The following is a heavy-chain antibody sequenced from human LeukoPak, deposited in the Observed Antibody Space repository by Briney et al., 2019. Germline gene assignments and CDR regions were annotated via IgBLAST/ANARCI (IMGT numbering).Heavy chain of an antibody. D-gene: IGHD6-19*01. CDR2: ISYDGSNK. CDR1: GFTFSNYA. CDR3: ARLDTSSGWPVDN. Sequence: PGGSLRLSCAASGFTFSNYAMHWVRQPPGKGLEWVAVISYDGSNKYYADSVKGRITISRDNSKNALYLQMNSLRTEDTAVYYCARLDTSSGWPVDNWGQGTLVTVSS. J-gene: IGHJ4*02. V-gene: IGHV3-30-3*01.